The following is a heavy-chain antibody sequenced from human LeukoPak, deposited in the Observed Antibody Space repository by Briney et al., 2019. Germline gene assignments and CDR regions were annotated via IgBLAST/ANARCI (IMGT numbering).Heavy chain of an antibody. CDR2: IKPDGTYT. CDR3: ANYWYP. J-gene: IGHJ5*02. V-gene: IGHV3-74*01. CDR1: GFTFSSDW. Sequence: GGSLRLSCASSGFTFSSDWMYWVPQAPGRGPVWVSGIKPDGTYTHYADSVKGRFTISRDDAKNTLYLQMNSLRVEDTAVCYCANYWYPWGPGTLVTVFS. D-gene: IGHD2-8*02.